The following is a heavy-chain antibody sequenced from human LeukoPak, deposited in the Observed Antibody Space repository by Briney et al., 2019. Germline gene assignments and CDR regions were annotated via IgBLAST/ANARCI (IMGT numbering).Heavy chain of an antibody. J-gene: IGHJ4*02. V-gene: IGHV4-34*01. D-gene: IGHD2-8*01. CDR1: GGSFSGYY. Sequence: SETLSLTCAVYGGSFSGYYWSWIRQPPGKGLEWIGEINHSGSTNYNPSLKSRVTISVDTSKNQFSLKLSSVTAADTAVYYCARGDGPESDHFDYWGQGTLATVSS. CDR3: ARGDGPESDHFDY. CDR2: INHSGST.